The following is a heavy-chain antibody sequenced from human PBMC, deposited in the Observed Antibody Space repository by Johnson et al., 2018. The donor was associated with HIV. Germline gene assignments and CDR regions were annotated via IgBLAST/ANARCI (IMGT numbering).Heavy chain of an antibody. J-gene: IGHJ3*02. CDR2: IYSGGST. D-gene: IGHD3-10*01. Sequence: VQLVESGGGLVRPGGSLRLSCAASGFTVTTKYMSWVRQAPGKGLEWVSVIYSGGSTYYADSLKGRFTISRDNSKNTLYLQMNSLRVEDTAVYYCASEVRGVLDIWGQGTMVTVSS. CDR1: GFTVTTKY. CDR3: ASEVRGVLDI. V-gene: IGHV3-66*01.